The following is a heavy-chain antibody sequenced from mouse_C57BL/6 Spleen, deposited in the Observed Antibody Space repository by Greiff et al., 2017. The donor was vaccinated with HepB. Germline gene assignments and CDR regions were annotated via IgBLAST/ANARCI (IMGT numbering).Heavy chain of an antibody. Sequence: EVKLMESGGGLVQPGGSLKLSCAASGFTFSDYYMYWVRQTPEKRLEWVAYISNGGGSTYYPDTVKGRFTISRYNAKNTLYLQMSRLKSEDTAMYYCARHGGYGNYAMDYWGQGTSVTVSS. CDR2: ISNGGGST. V-gene: IGHV5-12*01. CDR1: GFTFSDYY. J-gene: IGHJ4*01. CDR3: ARHGGYGNYAMDY. D-gene: IGHD2-1*01.